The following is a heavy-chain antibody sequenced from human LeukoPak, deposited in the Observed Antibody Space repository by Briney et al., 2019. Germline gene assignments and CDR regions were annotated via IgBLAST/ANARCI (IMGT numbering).Heavy chain of an antibody. D-gene: IGHD6-13*01. CDR3: ARDIATAGHFAFDY. CDR2: ISTSSSYI. J-gene: IGHJ4*02. CDR1: GFTFSSYT. Sequence: GGSLRLSCAASGFTFSSYTVNWVRLGPGEGLEWVSSISTSSSYIHYADSVKGRFTISRDNAKNSLFLQMNSLRAEDTAVYYCARDIATAGHFAFDYWGQGTLVTVSS. V-gene: IGHV3-21*01.